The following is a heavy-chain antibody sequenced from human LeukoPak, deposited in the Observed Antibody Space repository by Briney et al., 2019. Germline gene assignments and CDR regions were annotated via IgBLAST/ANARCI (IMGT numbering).Heavy chain of an antibody. CDR3: ASLPNWGSSFDI. V-gene: IGHV3-21*01. CDR2: ISSSSSYI. D-gene: IGHD7-27*01. J-gene: IGHJ3*02. Sequence: PGGSLRLSCAASGFTFSSYSMNWVRQAPGKGLEWASSISSSSSYIYYADSVKGRFTISRDNAKNSLYLQMNSLRAEDTAVYYCASLPNWGSSFDIWGQGTMVTVSS. CDR1: GFTFSSYS.